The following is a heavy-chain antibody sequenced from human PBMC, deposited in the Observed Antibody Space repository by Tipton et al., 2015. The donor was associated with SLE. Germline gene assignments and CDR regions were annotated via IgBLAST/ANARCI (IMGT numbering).Heavy chain of an antibody. CDR3: VSSVTVSGLNWFDP. CDR2: MYYSGST. V-gene: IGHV4-39*01. D-gene: IGHD3-3*01. CDR1: GGSISSTNDY. J-gene: IGHJ5*02. Sequence: TLSLTCTVSGGSISSTNDYWGWIRQSPGKGLEWIGTMYYSGSTYYNPSLKSRITMSADTSKNQFSLKLKSVTAADTVVYYCVSSVTVSGLNWFDPWGQGTLVTVSS.